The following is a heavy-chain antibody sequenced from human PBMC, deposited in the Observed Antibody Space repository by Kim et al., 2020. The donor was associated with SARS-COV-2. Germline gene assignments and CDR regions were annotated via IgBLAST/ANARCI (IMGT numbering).Heavy chain of an antibody. J-gene: IGHJ4*02. D-gene: IGHD3-9*01. Sequence: RYSPSFQGQVTISADKSISTAYLQWSSLKASDTAMYYCARGDDILTGYLYWGQGTLVTVSS. V-gene: IGHV5-51*01. CDR3: ARGDDILTGYLY.